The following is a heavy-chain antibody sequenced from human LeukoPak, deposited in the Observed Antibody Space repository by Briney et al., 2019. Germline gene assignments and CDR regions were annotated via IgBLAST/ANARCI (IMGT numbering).Heavy chain of an antibody. D-gene: IGHD3-10*01. CDR3: AKAFRGVTCFDY. V-gene: IGHV3-30*18. CDR1: GFTFSSYG. J-gene: IGHJ4*02. Sequence: GGSLRLSCAASGFTFSSYGMHWVRQAPGKGLEWVAVISYDGSNKYYADSVKGRFTISRDNSKNTLYLQMNSLRAEDTAVYYCAKAFRGVTCFDYWGQGTLVTVSS. CDR2: ISYDGSNK.